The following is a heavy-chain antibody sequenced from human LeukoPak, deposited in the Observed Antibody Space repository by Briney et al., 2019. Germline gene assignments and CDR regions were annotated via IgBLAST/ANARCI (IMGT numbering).Heavy chain of an antibody. CDR3: AFHSKGSYYYFDY. Sequence: PGGSLRLSCAASGFTFSSYAMHWVRQAPGKGLEWVAVISYDGSNKYYADSVKGRFTISRDNSKNTLYLQMNSLRAEDTAVYYCAFHSKGSYYYFDYWGQGTLVTVSS. V-gene: IGHV3-30-3*01. J-gene: IGHJ4*02. D-gene: IGHD3-10*01. CDR1: GFTFSSYA. CDR2: ISYDGSNK.